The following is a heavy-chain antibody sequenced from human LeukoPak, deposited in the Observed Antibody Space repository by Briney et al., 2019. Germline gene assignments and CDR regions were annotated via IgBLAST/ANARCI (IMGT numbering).Heavy chain of an antibody. CDR1: GYSISSGYY. V-gene: IGHV4-38-2*01. CDR3: ARRETRGYLDTILYWYFDL. D-gene: IGHD5-18*01. CDR2: IYHSGST. Sequence: SETLSLTCAVSGYSISSGYYWGWIRPPPGKGLEWIGSIYHSGSTYYNPSLKSRATISVDTSKNQFSLKLSSVTAADTAVYYWARRETRGYLDTILYWYFDLWGRGTLVTVSS. J-gene: IGHJ2*01.